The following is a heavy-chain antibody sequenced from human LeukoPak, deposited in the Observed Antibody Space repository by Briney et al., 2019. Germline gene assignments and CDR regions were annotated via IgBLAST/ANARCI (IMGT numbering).Heavy chain of an antibody. D-gene: IGHD2-15*01. V-gene: IGHV1-18*01. Sequence: GSVKVSCKASGYAFTSYGISWGREAPGQGREWRGWISAYIGNTNYAQKPQGRVTMTTDTSTSTAYMELRSLRSDDTAVYYCARRPTKARRYCSGGSCYPARTDAFDIWGQGTMVTVSS. CDR3: ARRPTKARRYCSGGSCYPARTDAFDI. CDR1: GYAFTSYG. CDR2: ISAYIGNT. J-gene: IGHJ3*02.